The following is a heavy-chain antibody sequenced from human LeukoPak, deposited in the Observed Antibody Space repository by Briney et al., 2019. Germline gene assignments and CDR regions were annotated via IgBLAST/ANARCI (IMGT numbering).Heavy chain of an antibody. Sequence: GGSLRLSCAASGFTFSSYSMNWVRQAPGKGLEWVSSISSSSSYIYYADSVEGRFTISRDNAKNSLYLQMNSLRAEDTAVYYCAREGDTAMARGAFDIWGQGIMVTVSS. D-gene: IGHD5-18*01. V-gene: IGHV3-21*01. CDR3: AREGDTAMARGAFDI. J-gene: IGHJ3*02. CDR1: GFTFSSYS. CDR2: ISSSSSYI.